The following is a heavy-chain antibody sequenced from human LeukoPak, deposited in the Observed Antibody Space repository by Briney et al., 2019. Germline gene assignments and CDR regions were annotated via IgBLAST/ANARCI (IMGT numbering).Heavy chain of an antibody. CDR1: GFTFSSYG. Sequence: GGSLRLSCAASGFTFSSYGMHWVRQAPGKGLEWVAVISSDGSNKYYADSVKGRFTISRDNSKKTLYLQMNSLRAEDTAVYYCARDLDYYDSSGYYWSRYYGMDVWGQGTTVTVSS. CDR3: ARDLDYYDSSGYYWSRYYGMDV. V-gene: IGHV3-33*01. CDR2: ISSDGSNK. D-gene: IGHD3-22*01. J-gene: IGHJ6*02.